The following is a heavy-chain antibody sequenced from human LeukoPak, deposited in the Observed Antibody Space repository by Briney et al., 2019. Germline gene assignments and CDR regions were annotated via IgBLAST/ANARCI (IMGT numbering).Heavy chain of an antibody. D-gene: IGHD6-6*01. CDR3: ANEIRPNDY. CDR2: ISISGDRT. J-gene: IGHJ4*02. V-gene: IGHV3-23*01. Sequence: PGGSLRLSCAASEFTFSNHAMTWVRQAPGRGLEWVSSISISGDRTYYADSVRGRFTISRDNSKNTPYLQMNSLGAEDTAIYYCANEIRPNDYWGQGTLVTVSS. CDR1: EFTFSNHA.